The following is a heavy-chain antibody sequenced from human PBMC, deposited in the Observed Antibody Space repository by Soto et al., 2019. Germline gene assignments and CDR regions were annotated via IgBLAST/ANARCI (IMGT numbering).Heavy chain of an antibody. CDR2: ISSSGSTI. CDR3: ARDAPTAARGLFRDCSSTSCYRRGYYYYGMDV. CDR1: GFTFSDYY. Sequence: PGGSLRLSCAASGFTFSDYYMSWIRQAPGKGLEWVSYISSSGSTIYYADSVKGRFTISRDNAKNSLYLQMNSLRAEDTAVYYCARDAPTAARGLFRDCSSTSCYRRGYYYYGMDVWGQGTTVTVSS. V-gene: IGHV3-11*01. D-gene: IGHD2-2*02. J-gene: IGHJ6*02.